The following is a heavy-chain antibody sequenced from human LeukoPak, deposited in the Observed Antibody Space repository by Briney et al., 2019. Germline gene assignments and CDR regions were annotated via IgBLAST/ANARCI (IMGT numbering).Heavy chain of an antibody. CDR2: IYSGGST. J-gene: IGHJ4*02. CDR3: ARGPPYDRFDY. CDR1: GFPVSSKY. D-gene: IGHD3-22*01. V-gene: IGHV3-53*01. Sequence: PGGSLRLSCAASGFPVSSKYMSWVRQAPGKGLEWVSIIYSGGSTYYADSVKGRFTISRDNSKDTLYLQMNSLRADDTAVYYCARGPPYDRFDYWGRGTLVTVSS.